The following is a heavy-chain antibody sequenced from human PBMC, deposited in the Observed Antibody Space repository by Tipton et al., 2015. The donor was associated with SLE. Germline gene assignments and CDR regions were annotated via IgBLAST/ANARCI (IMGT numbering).Heavy chain of an antibody. Sequence: TLSLTCTVSGGSISSYYWSWIRQPPGKGLEWIAYIYYRGYTNYNPSLQSRVSISVDTSKNQFSLRLTSVTVADTAVYYCARFYPMSSFDLWGRGTLVTVSS. CDR3: ARFYPMSSFDL. V-gene: IGHV4-59*12. D-gene: IGHD2/OR15-2a*01. CDR1: GGSISSYY. CDR2: IYYRGYT. J-gene: IGHJ2*01.